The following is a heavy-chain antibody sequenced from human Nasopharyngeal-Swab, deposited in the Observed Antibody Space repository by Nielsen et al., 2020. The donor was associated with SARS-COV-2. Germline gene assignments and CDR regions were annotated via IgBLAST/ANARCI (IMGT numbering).Heavy chain of an antibody. Sequence: ASVKVSCKASGYTFTGYYMHWVRQAPGQGLEWMGWINPNSGGTNYAQKLQGRVTMTTDTSTSTAYMELRSLRSDDTAVYYCARDITIFGVVIINYGMDVWGQGTTVTVSS. CDR2: INPNSGGT. CDR3: ARDITIFGVVIINYGMDV. D-gene: IGHD3-3*01. V-gene: IGHV1-2*02. CDR1: GYTFTGYY. J-gene: IGHJ6*02.